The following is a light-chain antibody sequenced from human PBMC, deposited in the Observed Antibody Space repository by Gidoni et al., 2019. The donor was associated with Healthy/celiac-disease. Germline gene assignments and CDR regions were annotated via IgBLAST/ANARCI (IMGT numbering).Light chain of an antibody. Sequence: QMPQSPSTLSSSVGDRVTITCRASQSISSCFAWYQQNPGKAPKLLIYDASSWESGVPSRFSGSGSGTEFTLTISSLQADDFATYYCQQYNSYLLYTFGQGTKLEIK. CDR3: QQYNSYLLYT. J-gene: IGKJ2*01. V-gene: IGKV1-5*01. CDR2: DAS. CDR1: QSISSC.